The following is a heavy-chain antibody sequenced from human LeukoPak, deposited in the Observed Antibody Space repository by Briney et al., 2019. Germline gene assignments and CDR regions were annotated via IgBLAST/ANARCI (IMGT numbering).Heavy chain of an antibody. CDR2: IIPIFGTA. J-gene: IGHJ3*02. Sequence: ASVKVSCKASGGTFSSYAISWVRQAPGQGLGWMGGIIPIFGTANYAQKFQGRVTITADESTSTAYMELSSLRSEDTAVYYCARIPAGYSYGHHDAFDIWGQGTMVTVSS. CDR3: ARIPAGYSYGHHDAFDI. CDR1: GGTFSSYA. V-gene: IGHV1-69*13. D-gene: IGHD5-18*01.